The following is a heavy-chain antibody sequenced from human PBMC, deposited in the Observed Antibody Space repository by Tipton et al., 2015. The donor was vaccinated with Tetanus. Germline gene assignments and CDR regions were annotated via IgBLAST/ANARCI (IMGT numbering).Heavy chain of an antibody. CDR3: ARDIIRSDASDI. D-gene: IGHD3-10*01. CDR1: GGSIGTYY. J-gene: IGHJ3*02. CDR2: IHYTGST. Sequence: GLVKPSEILPLVCTVSGGSIGTYYWSWFRQPPGKRLEWIGYIHYTGSTNYNPSLESRASMSVDTSKKQFSLKLRSRTAADTAVYFCARDIIRSDASDIWGQGTMVTVSS. V-gene: IGHV4-59*01.